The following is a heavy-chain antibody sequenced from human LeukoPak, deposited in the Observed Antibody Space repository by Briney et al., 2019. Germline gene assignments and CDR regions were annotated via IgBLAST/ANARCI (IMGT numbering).Heavy chain of an antibody. D-gene: IGHD3-10*01. J-gene: IGHJ5*02. Sequence: PSETLSLTCTVSGYSISSGYYWGWIRQPPGKGLEWIGSIYHSGSTYYNPSLKSRVTISVDTSKNQFSLKLSSVTAADTAVYYCARDPAPHYYGSGSYHWFDPWGQGTLVTVSS. CDR2: IYHSGST. V-gene: IGHV4-38-2*02. CDR3: ARDPAPHYYGSGSYHWFDP. CDR1: GYSISSGYY.